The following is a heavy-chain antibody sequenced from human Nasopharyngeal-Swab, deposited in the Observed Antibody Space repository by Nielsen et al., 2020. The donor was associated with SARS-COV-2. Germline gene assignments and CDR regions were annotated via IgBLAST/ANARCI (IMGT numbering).Heavy chain of an antibody. V-gene: IGHV3-23*01. CDR1: GFTFSGYA. D-gene: IGHD5-18*01. Sequence: GESLKISCAASGFTFSGYAMSWVRQAPGKGLEWVSAISGSGGSTYYADSVKGRFTISRDNSKNSLYLQMNSLRAEDTAVYYCARLEGGRGYSYGDYYYYYGMDVWGQGTTVTVSS. CDR2: ISGSGGST. CDR3: ARLEGGRGYSYGDYYYYYGMDV. J-gene: IGHJ6*02.